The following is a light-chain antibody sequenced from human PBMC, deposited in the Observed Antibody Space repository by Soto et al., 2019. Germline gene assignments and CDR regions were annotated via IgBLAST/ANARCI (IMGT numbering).Light chain of an antibody. Sequence: QSVLTQPPSASGTPGQRVTISCSGSSSNIGSNYVYWYQQFPGTAPQLLIYRNNQRPSGVPDRFSGYKSGTSASLAISGLRSEDEADYYCAAWDDSQRGYVFGPGTKLTVL. CDR3: AAWDDSQRGYV. J-gene: IGLJ1*01. CDR2: RNN. V-gene: IGLV1-47*01. CDR1: SSNIGSNY.